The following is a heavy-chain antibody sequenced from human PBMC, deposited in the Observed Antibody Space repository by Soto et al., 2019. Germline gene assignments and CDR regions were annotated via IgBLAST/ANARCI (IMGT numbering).Heavy chain of an antibody. V-gene: IGHV3-30*18. CDR3: AKDVASSGHNWFDP. CDR1: GFTFSSYG. CDR2: ISYDGSNK. Sequence: GGSLRLSCAASGFTFSSYGMHWVRQAPGKGLEWVAVISYDGSNKYYADSVKGRFTISRDNSKNTLYLQMNSLRAEDTAVYYCAKDVASSGHNWFDPWGQGTLVTVSS. D-gene: IGHD3-22*01. J-gene: IGHJ5*02.